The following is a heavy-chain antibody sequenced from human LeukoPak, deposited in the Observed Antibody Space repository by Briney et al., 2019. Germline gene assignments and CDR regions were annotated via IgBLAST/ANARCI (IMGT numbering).Heavy chain of an antibody. CDR1: GFTFSSYS. CDR3: AREATVTTSSWFDP. V-gene: IGHV3-21*04. J-gene: IGHJ5*02. Sequence: GGSLRLSCAASGFTFSSYSMNWVRQAPGKGLEWVSSISSSSSYIYYADSVKGRFTISRDNAKNSLYLQMNSLRAEDTAVYYCAREATVTTSSWFDPWGQGTLVTVSS. D-gene: IGHD4-17*01. CDR2: ISSSSSYI.